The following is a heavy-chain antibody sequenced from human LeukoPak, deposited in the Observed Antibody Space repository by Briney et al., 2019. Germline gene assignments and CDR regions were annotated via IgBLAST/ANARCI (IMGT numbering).Heavy chain of an antibody. V-gene: IGHV1-3*01. J-gene: IGHJ3*02. Sequence: ASVKVSCKAPGYTITSYAMHWVRQAPGQRLEWMGWINAGNGNTKYSQKFQGRVTITRDTSASTAYMELSSLRSEDTAVYYCATLTEPLSWAFDIWGQGTMVTVSS. CDR3: ATLTEPLSWAFDI. CDR2: INAGNGNT. D-gene: IGHD1-14*01. CDR1: GYTITSYA.